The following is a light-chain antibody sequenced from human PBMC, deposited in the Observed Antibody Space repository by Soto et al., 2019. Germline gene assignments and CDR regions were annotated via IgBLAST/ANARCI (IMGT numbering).Light chain of an antibody. Sequence: VVMTQSPATLSVTPGERVTLSCRSSQSVADNLAWFQQKPGQGPRLLIYGASTRATGIQARFSGSGSETDFTLTVSSLRSEESAVYYCQQYNYWPITCGQGTRLEIK. CDR3: QQYNYWPIT. J-gene: IGKJ5*01. CDR2: GAS. CDR1: QSVADN. V-gene: IGKV3-15*01.